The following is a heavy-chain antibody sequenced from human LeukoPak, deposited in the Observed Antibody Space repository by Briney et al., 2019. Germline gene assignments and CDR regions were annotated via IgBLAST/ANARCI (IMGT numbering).Heavy chain of an antibody. J-gene: IGHJ4*02. CDR3: AKGSCSGTSCYSDY. V-gene: IGHV3-23*01. Sequence: PGGSLRLSCAASGFTFSSYWMHWVRQAPGKGLEWVSAISGTGGSTYYADSVKGRFTISRDNSKNTLYLQMNSLRAEDTAIYYCAKGSCSGTSCYSDYWGQGTLVTVSS. CDR1: GFTFSSYW. D-gene: IGHD2-2*02. CDR2: ISGTGGST.